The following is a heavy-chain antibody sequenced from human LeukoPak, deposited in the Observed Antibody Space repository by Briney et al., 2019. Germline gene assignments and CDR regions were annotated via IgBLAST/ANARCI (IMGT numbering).Heavy chain of an antibody. CDR1: GGSISSYY. J-gene: IGHJ4*02. V-gene: IGHV4-59*12. CDR3: ARRERWLRLGFDY. D-gene: IGHD5-24*01. CDR2: IYYSGST. Sequence: PSETLSLTCTVSGGSISSYYWSWIRQPPGKGLEWIGYIYYSGSTNYNPSLKSRVTISVDTSKNQFSLKLSSVTAADTAVYYCARRERWLRLGFDYWGQGTLVTVSS.